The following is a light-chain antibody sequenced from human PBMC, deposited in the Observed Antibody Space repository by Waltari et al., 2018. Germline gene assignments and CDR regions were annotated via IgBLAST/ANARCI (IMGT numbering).Light chain of an antibody. Sequence: QSVLTQPPSASGTPGQRVTISCSETSSNLGNTVVNWYQQVPGTAPKLLIYRNDLRPSGVPDRFSASKSGTSASLAISGLQSEDEAEYYCASWDDSLNGHWVFGGGTKVTVL. V-gene: IGLV1-44*01. CDR3: ASWDDSLNGHWV. J-gene: IGLJ3*02. CDR1: SSNLGNTV. CDR2: RND.